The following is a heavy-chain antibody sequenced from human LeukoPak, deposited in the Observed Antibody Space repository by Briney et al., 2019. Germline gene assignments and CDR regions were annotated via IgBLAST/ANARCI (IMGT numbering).Heavy chain of an antibody. J-gene: IGHJ4*02. CDR1: GYTFTSHD. CDR2: MNPNSGNS. CDR3: ARGYSPSIRTTGNDY. V-gene: IGHV1-8*01. Sequence: ASVKVSCKASGYTFTSHDINWVRQAAGQGLEWMGWMNPNSGNSGYAQNFQGRVIMTRDTSISTAYMELHSLRSEDTAVYYCARGYSPSIRTTGNDYWGQGTLVTVSS. D-gene: IGHD1-1*01.